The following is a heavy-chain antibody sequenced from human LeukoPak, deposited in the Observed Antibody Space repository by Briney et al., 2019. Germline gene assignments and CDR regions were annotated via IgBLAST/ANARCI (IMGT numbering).Heavy chain of an antibody. CDR1: GFTFDDYG. J-gene: IGHJ6*02. CDR2: INWNGGST. D-gene: IGHD6-13*01. V-gene: IGHV3-20*04. Sequence: GGSLRLSCAASGFTFDDYGMSWVRQAPGKGLEWVSGINWNGGSTGYVDSVRGRFTISRDNAKKSLYLQMNSLRDEDTAVYYCARYSSWTNYYYYYGMDVWGQGTTVTVSS. CDR3: ARYSSWTNYYYYYGMDV.